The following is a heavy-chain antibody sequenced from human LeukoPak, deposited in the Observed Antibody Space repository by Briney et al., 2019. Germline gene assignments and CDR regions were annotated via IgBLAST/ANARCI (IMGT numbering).Heavy chain of an antibody. V-gene: IGHV3-30*14. J-gene: IGHJ3*02. CDR3: ARLPDITMVRGDEALDAFVI. CDR1: AFPFNEYA. CDR2: ISNDGGDK. Sequence: GGSLRLSCAAAAFPFNEYAMHWGRQAPGKGLGWVAAISNDGGDKYYADSVKGRFTISRDNSKNTLYLQMNRLRAEDTAVYYCARLPDITMVRGDEALDAFVIWGQGTMVTVSS. D-gene: IGHD3-10*01.